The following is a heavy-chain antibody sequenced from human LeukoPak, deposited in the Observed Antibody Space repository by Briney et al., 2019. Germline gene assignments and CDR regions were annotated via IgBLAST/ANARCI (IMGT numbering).Heavy chain of an antibody. D-gene: IGHD3-16*01. Sequence: GGSPRLSCAASGFTFSSYAMSWVRQAPGKGLEWVSAISGSGGSTYYADSVKGRFTISRDNSKNTLYLQMNSLRAEDTAVYYCAKAKYDAGAFDIWGQGTMVTVSS. CDR1: GFTFSSYA. CDR3: AKAKYDAGAFDI. V-gene: IGHV3-23*01. CDR2: ISGSGGST. J-gene: IGHJ3*02.